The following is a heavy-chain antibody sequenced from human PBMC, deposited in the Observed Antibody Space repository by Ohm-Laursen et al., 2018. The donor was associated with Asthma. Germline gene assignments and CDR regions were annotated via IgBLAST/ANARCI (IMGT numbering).Heavy chain of an antibody. CDR1: GFTFSSYG. Sequence: SLRLSCTASGFTFSSYGMHWVRQAPGKGLEWVAFISYVGSTKYYADSVQGRFTISRDNSKNTLYLQMNSLRAEDTAVYYCARDDLYSSGWYSYYYGMDVWGQGTTVTVSS. J-gene: IGHJ6*02. CDR3: ARDDLYSSGWYSYYYGMDV. CDR2: ISYVGSTK. D-gene: IGHD6-19*01. V-gene: IGHV3-30*03.